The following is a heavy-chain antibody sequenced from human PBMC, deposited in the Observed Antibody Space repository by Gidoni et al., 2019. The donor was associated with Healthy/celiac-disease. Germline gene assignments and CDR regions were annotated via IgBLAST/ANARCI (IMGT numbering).Heavy chain of an antibody. Sequence: EVQLVESGGGLVQPGGSLRLACAASGFTFSSYRMNWVRQAPGKGPEWVSYISRSSSTIYYADSVKGRFTISRDNAKNSLYLQMNSLRDEDTAVYYCARNRERYDSSGYLGGNWFDPWGQGTLVTVSS. D-gene: IGHD3-22*01. CDR2: ISRSSSTI. V-gene: IGHV3-48*02. CDR1: GFTFSSYR. CDR3: ARNRERYDSSGYLGGNWFDP. J-gene: IGHJ5*02.